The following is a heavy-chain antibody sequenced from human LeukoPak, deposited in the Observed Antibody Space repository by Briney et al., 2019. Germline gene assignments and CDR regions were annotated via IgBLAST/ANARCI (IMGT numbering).Heavy chain of an antibody. V-gene: IGHV1-46*01. D-gene: IGHD3-10*01. CDR2: INSSDAST. J-gene: IGHJ4*02. Sequence: ASVKVSCKASGFSFISCYMHWVRQAPGQGLEWMGIINSSDASTSYAQKFQGRVTMTRDASTSTVYMELSSLRSEDTAVYYCARQIYLDANYHGSGSYHLFDYWGQGTLVTGSS. CDR1: GFSFISCY. CDR3: ARQIYLDANYHGSGSYHLFDY.